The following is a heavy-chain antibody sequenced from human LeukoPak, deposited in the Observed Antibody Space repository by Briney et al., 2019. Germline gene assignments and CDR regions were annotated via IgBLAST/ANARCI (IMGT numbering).Heavy chain of an antibody. CDR2: IYYSGST. Sequence: SETLSLTCTVSGGSINSYYWSWIRQHPGKGLEWIGYIYYSGSTYYNPSLKSRVTISVDTSKNQFSLKLSSVTAADTAVYYCARAASGWYYDYWGQGTLVTVSS. V-gene: IGHV4-59*06. CDR3: ARAASGWYYDY. J-gene: IGHJ4*02. D-gene: IGHD6-19*01. CDR1: GGSINSYY.